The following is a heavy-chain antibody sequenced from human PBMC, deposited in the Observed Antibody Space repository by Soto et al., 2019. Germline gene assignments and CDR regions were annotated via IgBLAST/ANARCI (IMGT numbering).Heavy chain of an antibody. V-gene: IGHV1-69*01. D-gene: IGHD2-2*01. CDR1: GGTFNIYA. CDR3: ARYIKNAFFYGMAV. J-gene: IGHJ6*02. Sequence: QVQLVQSGAEVKKPGSSVKVSCKASGGTFNIYAISWVRQAPGQGLEWMGGIIPIFGTGKYAQKFQGRVTITADEPTSTAYMELSSLRSEDTAVYYCARYIKNAFFYGMAVWGQGTTVTVSS. CDR2: IIPIFGTG.